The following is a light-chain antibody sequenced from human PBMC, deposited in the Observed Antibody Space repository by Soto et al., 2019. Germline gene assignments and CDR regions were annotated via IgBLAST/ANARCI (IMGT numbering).Light chain of an antibody. J-gene: IGKJ4*01. CDR3: QQSYRIPIT. CDR1: QSVSTY. Sequence: DIQMTQSPSSLSASVGDRVTVTCRASQSVSTYLNWYQHKLGTAPKLLISDASTLQRGVPSRFGGSGSATEFTLTIDSLQPEDFATYYCQQSYRIPITFGGGTKVETK. CDR2: DAS. V-gene: IGKV1-39*01.